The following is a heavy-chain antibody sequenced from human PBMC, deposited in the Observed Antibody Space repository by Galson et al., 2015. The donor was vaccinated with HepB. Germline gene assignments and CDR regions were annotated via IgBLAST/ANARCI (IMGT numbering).Heavy chain of an antibody. V-gene: IGHV1-69-2*01. CDR1: GYTFTDYY. CDR3: ATSSTVTTSYYYYYYMDV. J-gene: IGHJ6*03. D-gene: IGHD4-11*01. Sequence: SCKVSGYTFTDYYMHWVQQAPGKGLEWMGLVDPEDGETIYAEKFQGRVTITADTSTDTAYMELSSLRSEDTAVYYCATSSTVTTSYYYYYYMDVWGKGTTVTVSS. CDR2: VDPEDGET.